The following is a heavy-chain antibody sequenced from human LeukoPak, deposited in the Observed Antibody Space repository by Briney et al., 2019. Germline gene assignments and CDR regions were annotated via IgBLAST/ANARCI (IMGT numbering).Heavy chain of an antibody. J-gene: IGHJ4*02. Sequence: GGSLRLSCAASGFTFSSYWMSWVRQAPGKGLEWVANIKQDGSEKYYVDSVKGRFTISRDNAKNSLYPQMNSLRAEDTAVYYCARATYYDFWSGYWGNYFDYWGQGTLVTVSS. V-gene: IGHV3-7*01. CDR3: ARATYYDFWSGYWGNYFDY. CDR1: GFTFSSYW. CDR2: IKQDGSEK. D-gene: IGHD3-3*01.